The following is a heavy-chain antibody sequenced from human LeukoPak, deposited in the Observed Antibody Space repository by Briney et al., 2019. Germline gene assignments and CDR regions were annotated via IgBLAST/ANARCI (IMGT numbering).Heavy chain of an antibody. CDR1: GFSFSTYA. CDR3: AKDRYYYGSESYPIEAFDV. Sequence: PGGSLRLSCAASGFSFSTYAMSWVRQAPGKGLEWVSAISRSGGSTYYADSVKGRFTISRDNSKNTLYVQMNSLRTEDTAVYYCAKDRYYYGSESYPIEAFDVWGQGTMVSVS. J-gene: IGHJ3*01. CDR2: ISRSGGST. D-gene: IGHD3-10*01. V-gene: IGHV3-23*01.